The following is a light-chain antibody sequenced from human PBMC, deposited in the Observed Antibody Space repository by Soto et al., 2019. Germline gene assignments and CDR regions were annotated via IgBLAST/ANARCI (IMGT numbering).Light chain of an antibody. V-gene: IGLV2-14*03. Sequence: QSALAQPASVSGSPGQSITISCTGTSSDVGAYKYVSWYQQHPGKVPKLIIYGVSNRPSGVSNRFSGSKSGNTAFLTISGLQPEDEADYYCGSFTGTTTLDVFGTGTKGTVL. CDR3: GSFTGTTTLDV. J-gene: IGLJ1*01. CDR1: SSDVGAYKY. CDR2: GVS.